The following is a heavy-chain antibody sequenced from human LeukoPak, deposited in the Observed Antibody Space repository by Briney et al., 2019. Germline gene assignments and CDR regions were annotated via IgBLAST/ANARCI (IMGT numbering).Heavy chain of an antibody. CDR1: GGFFSGYY. V-gene: IGHV4-34*01. J-gene: IGHJ4*02. CDR2: INHSGST. CDR3: ARGRYVLRYFDWSTPDYFDY. D-gene: IGHD3-9*01. Sequence: SETLSLTCAVYGGFFSGYYWSWIHQPPGKGLEWIGEINHSGSTNYNPSLKSRVTISVDTSKNQFSLKLSSVTAADTAVYYCARGRYVLRYFDWSTPDYFDYWGQGTLVTVSS.